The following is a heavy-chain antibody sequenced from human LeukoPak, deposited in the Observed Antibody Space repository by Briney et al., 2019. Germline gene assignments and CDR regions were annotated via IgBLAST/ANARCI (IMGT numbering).Heavy chain of an antibody. Sequence: SETLSLTCTVSGGSINTPNYYWGWIRQTPGKGLEWIGNIFYSGGTYYSPSLTSRVTISLDTSRNQFSLKLNSVTAADTAVYYCARQVATKGEWAFDSWGQGTMVTVSS. J-gene: IGHJ3*02. D-gene: IGHD5-12*01. CDR1: GGSINTPNYY. CDR2: IFYSGGT. V-gene: IGHV4-39*07. CDR3: ARQVATKGEWAFDS.